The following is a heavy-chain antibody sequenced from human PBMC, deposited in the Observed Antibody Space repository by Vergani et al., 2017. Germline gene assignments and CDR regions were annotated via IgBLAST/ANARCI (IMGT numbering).Heavy chain of an antibody. J-gene: IGHJ6*03. CDR3: ATKGATVTVPGYYYYYMDV. V-gene: IGHV1-24*01. CDR1: GYTLTELS. Sequence: QVQLVQSGAEVKKPGASVKVSCKVSGYTLTELSMHWVRQAPGKGLEWMGGFDPEDGETIYAQKFQGRVTMTEDTSTDTAYMELSSLRSEDTAVYYCATKGATVTVPGYYYYYMDVWGKGTTVTVSS. CDR2: FDPEDGET. D-gene: IGHD4-17*01.